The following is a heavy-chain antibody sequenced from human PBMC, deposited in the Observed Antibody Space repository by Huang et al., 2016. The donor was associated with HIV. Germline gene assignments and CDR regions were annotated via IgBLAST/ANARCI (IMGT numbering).Heavy chain of an antibody. Sequence: QVQLVESGGGVVQPGRSLRLSCAASGFIFSNYGMHGVRQVPGKGLEWGALISYDGSNKYYTDSVKGRFSISRDNSKNALYLQMNSLRAEDTAVYYCALKGDSSGWEYFRHWGQGTLVTVSS. CDR1: GFIFSNYG. CDR2: ISYDGSNK. J-gene: IGHJ1*01. V-gene: IGHV3-30*03. CDR3: ALKGDSSGWEYFRH. D-gene: IGHD6-19*01.